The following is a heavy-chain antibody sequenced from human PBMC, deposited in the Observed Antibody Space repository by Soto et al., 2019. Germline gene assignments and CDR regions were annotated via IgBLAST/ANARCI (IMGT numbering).Heavy chain of an antibody. CDR1: GFNFSDYH. J-gene: IGHJ4*02. CDR2: IESRGRTI. CDR3: VRQSARNYFYF. V-gene: IGHV3-11*01. D-gene: IGHD6-6*01. Sequence: QVQLVESGGDLVKPGGSLRLSCAVSGFNFSDYHMSWIRQAPGKGLEWVSFIESRGRTISYADSVKGRFTISRDNANNSLFLQMNSLRAEDTAVYYCVRQSARNYFYFWGQGTLLTVSS.